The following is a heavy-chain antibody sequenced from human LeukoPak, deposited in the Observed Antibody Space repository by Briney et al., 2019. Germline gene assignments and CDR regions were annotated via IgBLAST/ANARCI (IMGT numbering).Heavy chain of an antibody. J-gene: IGHJ4*02. CDR2: IYSGGST. D-gene: IGHD6-19*01. CDR3: ARGGIAVASRVFDY. Sequence: PGGSLRLSCAASGFTVSSNYMSWVRQAPGKGLEWVSVIYSGGSTYYADSVKGRFTISRDNSKNTLYLQMNSLRAEDTAVYHCARGGIAVASRVFDYWGQGTLVTVSS. V-gene: IGHV3-66*02. CDR1: GFTVSSNY.